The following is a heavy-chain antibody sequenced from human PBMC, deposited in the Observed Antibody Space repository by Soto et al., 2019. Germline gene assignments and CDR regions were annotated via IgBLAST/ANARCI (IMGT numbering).Heavy chain of an antibody. J-gene: IGHJ6*02. Sequence: SGTLSLTCAASGCSISSYYMRWVRQPPGKGLEWIGYIYYSGSTNYNPSLKSRVTISVDTSKNQISLKLSSVTAADTAVYYCQRDETGTTGLDDWGQGTTVTVSS. CDR2: IYYSGST. D-gene: IGHD1-7*01. CDR3: QRDETGTTGLDD. CDR1: GCSISSYY. V-gene: IGHV4-59*01.